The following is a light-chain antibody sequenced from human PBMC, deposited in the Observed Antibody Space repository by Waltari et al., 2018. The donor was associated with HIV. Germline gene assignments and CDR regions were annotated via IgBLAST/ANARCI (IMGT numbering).Light chain of an antibody. CDR2: AAS. CDR3: QQSYSTPRT. V-gene: IGKV1-39*01. J-gene: IGKJ2*01. Sequence: DIQMTQPPSSMHASVGDRVTITCRASQNISTYVNWYQQKPGRAPNLLIFAASSLQSGVPSRFSGSGSGTDFTLTSSSLQPEEFATYHCQQSYSTPRTFGQGTKRELK. CDR1: QNISTY.